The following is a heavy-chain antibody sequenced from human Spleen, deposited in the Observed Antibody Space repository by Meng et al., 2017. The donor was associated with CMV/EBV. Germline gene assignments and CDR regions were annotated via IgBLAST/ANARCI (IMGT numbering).Heavy chain of an antibody. CDR2: IRYDGGNK. D-gene: IGHD3-10*01. CDR1: GFIFTTYG. V-gene: IGHV3-30*02. Sequence: GGSLRLSCAASGFIFTTYGMHWVRQAPGKGLEWVAFIRYDGGNKYYADSVKGRFTISRDNSKNTLYLQMNSLRAEDRAMYYCGKGFGAFHYYGVDVRGQGTTVTVSS. J-gene: IGHJ6*02. CDR3: GKGFGAFHYYGVDV.